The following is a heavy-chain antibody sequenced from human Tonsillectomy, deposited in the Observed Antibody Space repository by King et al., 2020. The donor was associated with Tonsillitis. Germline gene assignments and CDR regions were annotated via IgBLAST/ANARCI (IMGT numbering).Heavy chain of an antibody. V-gene: IGHV3-9*01. Sequence: VQLVESGGGLVQPGRSLRLSCAASGFTFDDYAMHWVRQVPGKGLEWVSSIYWNSGSIGYADFVKGRFTISRDNTKNSLYLQMNSLRAEDTAFYYCAKSRGDDDTDYLFDCWGQGTLVTVSA. J-gene: IGHJ4*02. CDR1: GFTFDDYA. D-gene: IGHD3-10*01. CDR2: IYWNSGSI. CDR3: AKSRGDDDTDYLFDC.